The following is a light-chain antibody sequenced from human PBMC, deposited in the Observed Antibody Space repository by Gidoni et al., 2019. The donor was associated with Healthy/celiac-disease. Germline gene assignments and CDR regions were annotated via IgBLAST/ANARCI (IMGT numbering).Light chain of an antibody. J-gene: IGKJ2*01. CDR3: QQSYSTPRYT. CDR2: AAS. Sequence: DIQMTQSPSSLSASVGDRVTITCRASQSISSYLNWYQQKPGKAPKLLIYAASSLQSGVPSRFSGSGSGTDFTLTISSLQPEDFAPYYCQQSYSTPRYTFXQXTKLEIK. CDR1: QSISSY. V-gene: IGKV1-39*01.